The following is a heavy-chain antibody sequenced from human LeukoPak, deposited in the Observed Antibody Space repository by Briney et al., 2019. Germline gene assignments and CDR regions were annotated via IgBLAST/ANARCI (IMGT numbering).Heavy chain of an antibody. V-gene: IGHV4-34*01. CDR2: INHSGST. CDR1: GGSISGYY. D-gene: IGHD1-7*01. CDR3: ARRYNWNYDY. J-gene: IGHJ4*02. Sequence: PSETLSLTCTVSGGSISGYYWSWIRQPPGKGLEWIGEINHSGSTNYNPSLKSRVTISVDTSKNQFSLKLSSVTAADTAVYYCARRYNWNYDYWGLGALVTVSS.